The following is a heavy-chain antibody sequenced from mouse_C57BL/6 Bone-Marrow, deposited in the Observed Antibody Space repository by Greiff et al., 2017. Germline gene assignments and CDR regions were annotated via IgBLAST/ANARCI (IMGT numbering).Heavy chain of an antibody. J-gene: IGHJ2*01. Sequence: DVKLQESVAELVRPGASVKLSCTASGFNIQNTYMHWVKQRPEQGLEWIGRIDPANGNTKYAPKFQGKATITADTSSNTAYLQLSSLTSEDTAIYYCARWGYWGQGTTLTVSS. CDR1: GFNIQNTY. CDR2: IDPANGNT. CDR3: ARWGY. V-gene: IGHV14-3*01.